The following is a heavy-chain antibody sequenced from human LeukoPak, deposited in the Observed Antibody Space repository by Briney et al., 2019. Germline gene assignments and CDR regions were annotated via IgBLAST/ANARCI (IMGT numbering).Heavy chain of an antibody. V-gene: IGHV3-48*03. Sequence: GGSLRLSCAVSGFTFKNYEMNWVRQAPGKGLEWVSYISTSGDTIDYADSVKGRFTISRDNSKNSLYLQMNSLSAEDTAIYYCARGGLTDYWGQGTLVTVSS. J-gene: IGHJ4*02. CDR1: GFTFKNYE. CDR3: ARGGLTDY. D-gene: IGHD3-16*01. CDR2: ISTSGDTI.